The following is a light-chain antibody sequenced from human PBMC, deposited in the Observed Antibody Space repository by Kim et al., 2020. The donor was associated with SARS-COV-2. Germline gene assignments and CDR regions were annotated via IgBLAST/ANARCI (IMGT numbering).Light chain of an antibody. V-gene: IGLV3-1*01. CDR1: KLGDKY. Sequence: SYELTQPPSVSVSPGQTASITCSGDKLGDKYACWYQQKPGQSPVLVIYHDSKRPSGIPARFSGSNSGNTATLPISGTQALDEADYYCQAWDSSTAYVFGT. CDR3: QAWDSSTAYV. CDR2: HDS. J-gene: IGLJ1*01.